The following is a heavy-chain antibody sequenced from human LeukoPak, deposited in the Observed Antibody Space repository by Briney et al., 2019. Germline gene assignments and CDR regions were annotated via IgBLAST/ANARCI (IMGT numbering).Heavy chain of an antibody. CDR2: LKSNSDVRTT. D-gene: IGHD3-16*01. CDR3: FTEVPWGGY. Sequence: GGSLRLSCAASDFTLSNAWMNWVRQAPGKGLAWVGPLKSNSDVRTTNYSAPVKVSFAISRDDSKNTLYLQMNSLKTEDTAMYYCFTEVPWGGYWGQGTLVTVSS. J-gene: IGHJ4*02. CDR1: DFTLSNAW. V-gene: IGHV3-15*07.